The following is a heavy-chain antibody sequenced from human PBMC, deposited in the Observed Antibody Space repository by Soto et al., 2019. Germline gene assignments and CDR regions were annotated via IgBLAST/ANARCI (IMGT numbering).Heavy chain of an antibody. Sequence: QVQLVESGGGVVQPGRSLRLSCAASGFTFSTYGMHWVRQAPGKGLEWVAVISYDGVNKHYADSVKGRFTISRDNSKNTLYLQMNSLRAEATAVYYCAKSVYNWNDGFFDYWGQGTLVTVSS. V-gene: IGHV3-30*18. CDR2: ISYDGVNK. J-gene: IGHJ4*02. CDR3: AKSVYNWNDGFFDY. CDR1: GFTFSTYG. D-gene: IGHD1-1*01.